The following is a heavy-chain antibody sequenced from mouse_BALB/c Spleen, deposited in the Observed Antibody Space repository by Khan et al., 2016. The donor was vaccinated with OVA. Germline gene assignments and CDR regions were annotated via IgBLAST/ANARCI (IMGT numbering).Heavy chain of an antibody. V-gene: IGHV1-4*01. Sequence: QVQLQQSGAELARPGASVKMSCKASGYTFTSYTINWIKKRPRQGLEWIGYINPSNGYTNYNQKFKDKATLTIDKSSTTAYLQLRSLTSDDSAVYDCVSDRADQGNDAWFAYWGQGTLVTVSA. J-gene: IGHJ3*01. CDR3: VSDRADQGNDAWFAY. D-gene: IGHD2-2*01. CDR2: INPSNGYT. CDR1: GYTFTSYT.